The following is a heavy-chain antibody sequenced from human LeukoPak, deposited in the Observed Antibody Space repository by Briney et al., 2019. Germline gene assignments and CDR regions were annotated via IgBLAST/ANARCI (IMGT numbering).Heavy chain of an antibody. CDR1: GVTYSGYS. J-gene: IGHJ4*02. Sequence: GGPLRLSCAACGVTYSGYSMNWVRRAPGMGLEGVSSISTSRSYKYYADSVKRRFTISRDNAKNSLYLQMNSLRAEETAVYYCAREYSGYGDFDYWGQGTLVTVSS. CDR2: ISTSRSYK. V-gene: IGHV3-21*01. D-gene: IGHD5-12*01. CDR3: AREYSGYGDFDY.